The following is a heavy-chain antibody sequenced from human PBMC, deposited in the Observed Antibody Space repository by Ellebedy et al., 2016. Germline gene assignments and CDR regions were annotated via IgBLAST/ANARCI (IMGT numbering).Heavy chain of an antibody. D-gene: IGHD3-16*01. CDR3: ARSLYYVDWFDP. V-gene: IGHV4-59*01. CDR1: GFTFTDYE. CDR2: IYYSGTT. J-gene: IGHJ5*02. Sequence: ESLKISXAASGFTFTDYEWGWVRQPPGKGLDWIGHIYYSGTTNYNPFLKSRVTMSVDTSKNQFSLKLSSVTAADTAVYYCARSLYYVDWFDPWGQGTRVTVSS.